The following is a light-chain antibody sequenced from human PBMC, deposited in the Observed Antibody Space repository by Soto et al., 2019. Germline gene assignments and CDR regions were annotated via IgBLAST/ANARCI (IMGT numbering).Light chain of an antibody. Sequence: DIVMTQSPATLSVSPGERATLSCRASQSVRSDLAWYQQKPGQAPSLLIYDATTRAAGIPARFSGSGSGTEFTLTISSLQPEDFAVYSCQQYHNWPPYTFGQGTKVDIK. V-gene: IGKV3-15*01. CDR1: QSVRSD. J-gene: IGKJ2*01. CDR2: DAT. CDR3: QQYHNWPPYT.